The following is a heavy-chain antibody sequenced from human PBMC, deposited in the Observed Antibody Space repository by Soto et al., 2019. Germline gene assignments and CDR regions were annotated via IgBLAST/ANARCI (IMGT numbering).Heavy chain of an antibody. CDR3: AREVLRFLEWPEGFDY. CDR2: IYYSGST. J-gene: IGHJ4*01. Sequence: PSETLSLTCTVSGGSISSGDYYWSWIRQPPGKGLEWIGYIYYSGSTYYNPSLKSRVTISVDTSKNQFSLKLSSVTAADTAVYYCAREVLRFLEWPEGFDYWGQPPRSPSPQ. CDR1: GGSISSGDYY. D-gene: IGHD3-3*01. V-gene: IGHV4-30-4*01.